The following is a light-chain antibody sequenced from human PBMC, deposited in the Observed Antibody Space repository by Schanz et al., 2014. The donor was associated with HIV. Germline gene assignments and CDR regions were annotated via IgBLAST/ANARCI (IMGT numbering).Light chain of an antibody. Sequence: EIVLTQFPGTLSLSPGESATLSCRTSQSVDSSSLAWYQQKPGQGPRLLIYAASSRATGIPDRFSGSGSGTDFALTISRLEPEDFAVYYCQQYGSFALTFGGGTKVEIK. CDR1: QSVDSSS. CDR2: AAS. CDR3: QQYGSFALT. V-gene: IGKV3-20*01. J-gene: IGKJ4*01.